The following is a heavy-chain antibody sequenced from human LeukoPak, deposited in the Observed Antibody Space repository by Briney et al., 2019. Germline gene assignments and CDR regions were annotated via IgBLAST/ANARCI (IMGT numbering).Heavy chain of an antibody. V-gene: IGHV3-7*01. CDR2: IKRDGSER. CDR1: GFTFSNYW. D-gene: IGHD2-2*01. CDR3: ARSILRYQLLSERRIHAFDI. J-gene: IGHJ3*02. Sequence: PGGSLRLSCAASGFTFSNYWMTWVRQAPGKGLEWVASIKRDGSERYYVDSVKGRFTISRDNAKNSLYLQMNSLRAEDTAVYYCARSILRYQLLSERRIHAFDIWGQGTMVTVSS.